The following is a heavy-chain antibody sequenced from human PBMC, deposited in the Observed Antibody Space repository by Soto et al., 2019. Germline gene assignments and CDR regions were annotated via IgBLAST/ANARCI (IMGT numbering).Heavy chain of an antibody. CDR2: INHIGGT. Sequence: SETLSLTCAVYGGSLSGNSWSGIRQPPGKGLEWSGEINHIGGTKYNPALESRVTISIDTSKNQFSLKLNSVTAADTATYYCAGGYGGGECNSPRFYNYTMDVGGQGPTVTVSS. D-gene: IGHD2-21*01. CDR3: AGGYGGGECNSPRFYNYTMDV. CDR1: GGSLSGNS. V-gene: IGHV4-34*01. J-gene: IGHJ6*02.